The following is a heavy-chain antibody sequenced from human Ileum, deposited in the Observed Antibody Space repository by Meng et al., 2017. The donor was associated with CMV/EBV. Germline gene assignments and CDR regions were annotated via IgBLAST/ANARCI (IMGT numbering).Heavy chain of an antibody. J-gene: IGHJ4*02. V-gene: IGHV4-31*02. CDR1: SIGSGGYY. CDR3: ARVNRNGVCYTRCPYFDY. D-gene: IGHD2-8*01. CDR2: IYYSGST. Sequence: SIGSGGYYWSWIRQHPGKGLEWIGYIYYSGSTYYNPSLKSRVTISVDTSKNQFSLKLSSVTAADTAVYYCARVNRNGVCYTRCPYFDYWGQGTLVTVSS.